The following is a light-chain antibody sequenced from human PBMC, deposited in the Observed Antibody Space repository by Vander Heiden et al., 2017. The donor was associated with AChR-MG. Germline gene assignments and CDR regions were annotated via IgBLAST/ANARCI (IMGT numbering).Light chain of an antibody. CDR2: DNS. CDR1: TSNIGKNY. V-gene: IGLV1-51*01. J-gene: IGLJ3*02. Sequence: QSVLTQPPSVSAAPGQKVTISCFGSTSNIGKNYISWFQQLPGTAPKLLIYDNSQRPSGIPDRYSGAKSGTSGTLAITGLQTGDEADYYCGTWDSSLSAWVFGGGTKLTVL. CDR3: GTWDSSLSAWV.